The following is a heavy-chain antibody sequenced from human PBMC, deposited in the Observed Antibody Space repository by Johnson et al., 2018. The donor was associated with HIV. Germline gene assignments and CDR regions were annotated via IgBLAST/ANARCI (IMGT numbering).Heavy chain of an antibody. CDR3: ATGSLVVVGADGLLQLHDAFDI. CDR1: GFTVNSNY. V-gene: IGHV3-53*01. CDR2: ISSDDTT. Sequence: EVHLVESGGGLIQPGGSLRLSCAASGFTVNSNYMTWVRQAPGMGLEWVSLISSDDTTYYADSVKGRFTISRDTSKNTLYVQMNGLRAEDSAVYYCATGSLVVVGADGLLQLHDAFDIWGRGTKVTVSS. D-gene: IGHD2-15*01. J-gene: IGHJ3*02.